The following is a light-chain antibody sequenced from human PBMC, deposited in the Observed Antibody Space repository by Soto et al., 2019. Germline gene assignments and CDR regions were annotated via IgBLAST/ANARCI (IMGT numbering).Light chain of an antibody. CDR3: QQRTNWPIT. J-gene: IGKJ5*01. CDR2: DAS. Sequence: EIVLAQSPATLSLSPGERAPLSCRASQSVGRYLAWYQQKPGQAPRLLIYDASTRATGIPARFSGSGSGTDFTLTISSLEPEDFAVYYCQQRTNWPITFGQGTRLDIK. V-gene: IGKV3-11*01. CDR1: QSVGRY.